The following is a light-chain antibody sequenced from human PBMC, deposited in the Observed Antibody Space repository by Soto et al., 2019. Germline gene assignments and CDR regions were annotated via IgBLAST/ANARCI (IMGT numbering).Light chain of an antibody. J-gene: IGLJ3*02. CDR2: DVS. V-gene: IGLV2-14*01. CDR1: SSDVGAYNY. CDR3: SSYTTSTTGV. Sequence: QSALTQPASVSGSPGQSITISCTGTSSDVGAYNYVSWFQQHPGKATRLIIYDVSNRPSGVSNRFSGSKSGNTASLTISGHQAEDEADYYCSSYTTSTTGVVGGGTKLTVL.